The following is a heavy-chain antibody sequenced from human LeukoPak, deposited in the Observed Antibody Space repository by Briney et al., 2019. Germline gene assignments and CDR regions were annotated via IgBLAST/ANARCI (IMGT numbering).Heavy chain of an antibody. D-gene: IGHD1-14*01. V-gene: IGHV3-15*01. J-gene: IGHJ6*03. CDR3: TTVLNRGYYYYYYYMDV. CDR1: GFTFSNAW. Sequence: GGSLRLSCAASGFTFSNAWMSWVRQAPGKGLEWVGRIKSKTDGGTTDYAAPVKGRFTISRDDSKNTLYLQMNSLKTEDTAVYYCTTVLNRGYYYYYYYMDVWGKGTTVTISS. CDR2: IKSKTDGGTT.